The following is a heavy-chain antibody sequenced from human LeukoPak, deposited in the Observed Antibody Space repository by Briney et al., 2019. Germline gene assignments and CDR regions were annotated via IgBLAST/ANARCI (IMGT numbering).Heavy chain of an antibody. CDR2: IQSKTYSEGT. D-gene: IGHD2-2*01. Sequence: GGSLRLSCTPSGLSFGDYGMSWVRQAPGKGLEWVSFIQSKTYSEGTMYAASVRGRFTISRDDSRSTAYLQMNSLKTEDTAVYYCTASDHLYCSSSSCHFDYWGQGTLVTVAS. CDR3: TASDHLYCSSSSCHFDY. V-gene: IGHV3-49*04. J-gene: IGHJ4*02. CDR1: GLSFGDYG.